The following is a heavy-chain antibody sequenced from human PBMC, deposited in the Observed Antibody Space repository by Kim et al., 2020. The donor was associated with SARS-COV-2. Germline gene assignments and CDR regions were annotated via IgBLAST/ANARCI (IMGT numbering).Heavy chain of an antibody. V-gene: IGHV4-34*01. CDR3: ATNGDYLFYMDV. Sequence: SETLSLTCEVNGGSFSGYYWSWIRQPPGKGLEWIGQINHRGITDYSPSLRSRVTISADTSKNQFSLKLSSVTAADTGVYYCATNGDYLFYMDVWAKGTTVTVSS. D-gene: IGHD4-17*01. CDR2: INHRGIT. CDR1: GGSFSGYY. J-gene: IGHJ6*03.